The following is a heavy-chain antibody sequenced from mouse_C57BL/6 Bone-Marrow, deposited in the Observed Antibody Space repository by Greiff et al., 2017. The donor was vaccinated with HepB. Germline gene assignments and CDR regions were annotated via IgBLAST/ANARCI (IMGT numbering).Heavy chain of an antibody. Sequence: EVKVVESGPGLVKPSQTVFLTCTVTGISITTGNYRWSWIRQFPGNKLEWIGYIYYSGTITYNPSLTSRTTITRDTPKNQFFLEMNSLTAEDTATYYCARDGVLDGYYVGRAMDYWGQGTSVTVSS. CDR1: GISITTGNYR. D-gene: IGHD2-3*01. CDR2: IYYSGTI. V-gene: IGHV3-5*01. J-gene: IGHJ4*01. CDR3: ARDGVLDGYYVGRAMDY.